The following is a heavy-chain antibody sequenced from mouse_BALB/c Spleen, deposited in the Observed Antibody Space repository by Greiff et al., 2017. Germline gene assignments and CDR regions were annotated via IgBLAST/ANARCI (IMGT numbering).Heavy chain of an antibody. CDR1: GFTFSSYA. CDR2: ISSGGSYT. J-gene: IGHJ2*01. Sequence: EVKLVESGGGLVKPGGSLKLSCAASGFTFSSYAMSWVRQSPEKRLEWVAEISSGGSYTYYPDTVTGRFTISRDNAKNTLYLEMSSLRSEDTAMYYCARDRGDYDGFDYWGQGTTLTVSS. V-gene: IGHV5-9-4*01. CDR3: ARDRGDYDGFDY. D-gene: IGHD2-4*01.